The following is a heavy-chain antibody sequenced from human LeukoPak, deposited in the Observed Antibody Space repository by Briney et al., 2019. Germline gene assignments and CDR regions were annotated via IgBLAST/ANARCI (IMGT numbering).Heavy chain of an antibody. V-gene: IGHV5-51*01. CDR3: ARRATIHLVDAFDI. CDR1: GYSFTSYW. Sequence: GESLKISCKGSGYSFTSYWIGWVRQMPGRGLEWMGIIYPGDSDTRYSPSFQGQVTISADKSISTAYRQWSSLKASDTAMYYCARRATIHLVDAFDIWGQGTMVTVSS. D-gene: IGHD5-12*01. J-gene: IGHJ3*02. CDR2: IYPGDSDT.